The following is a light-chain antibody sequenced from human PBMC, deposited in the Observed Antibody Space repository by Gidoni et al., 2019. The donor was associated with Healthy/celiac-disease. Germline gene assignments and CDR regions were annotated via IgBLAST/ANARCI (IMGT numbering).Light chain of an antibody. CDR3: QQLNSYPRT. CDR2: AAS. CDR1: QGISSY. Sequence: DIQSTQSPSFLSASVGDRVTITCRASQGISSYLAWYQQKPGKAPKLLIYAASTLQSGVPSRFSGGGSGTEFTLTISSLQPEDFATYYCQQLNSYPRTFGQGTKVEIK. J-gene: IGKJ1*01. V-gene: IGKV1-9*01.